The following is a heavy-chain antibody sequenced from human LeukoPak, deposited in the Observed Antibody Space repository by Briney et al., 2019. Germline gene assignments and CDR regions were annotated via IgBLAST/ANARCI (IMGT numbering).Heavy chain of an antibody. CDR3: AADLALDIVVVPAAMRGYYYYYGMDV. V-gene: IGHV1-58*01. Sequence: SVKVSCKASGFTFTSSAVQWVRQARGQRLEWIGWIVVGSGNTNYAQKFQERVTITRDMSTSTAYMELSSLRSEDTAVYYCAADLALDIVVVPAAMRGYYYYYGMDVWGQGTTVTVSS. CDR1: GFTFTSSA. J-gene: IGHJ6*02. CDR2: IVVGSGNT. D-gene: IGHD2-2*01.